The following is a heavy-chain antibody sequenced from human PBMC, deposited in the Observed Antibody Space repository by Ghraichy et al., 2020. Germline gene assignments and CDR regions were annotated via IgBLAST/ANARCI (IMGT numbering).Heavy chain of an antibody. J-gene: IGHJ5*02. CDR2: ISFDGNNK. V-gene: IGHV3-30*18. D-gene: IGHD3-22*01. CDR3: AKDLVAPKYYYDSSGYFHWFDP. CDR1: GFSFSNYG. Sequence: GGSLRLSCAASGFSFSNYGMHWVRQAPGKGLEWVAVISFDGNNKNYADSVKGRFTISRDNSKNTLYLQMNSLRAEDTAVYYCAKDLVAPKYYYDSSGYFHWFDPWGQGTLVTVSS.